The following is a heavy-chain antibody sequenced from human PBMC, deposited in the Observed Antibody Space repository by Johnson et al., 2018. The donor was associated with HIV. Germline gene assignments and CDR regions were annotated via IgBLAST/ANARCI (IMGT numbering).Heavy chain of an antibody. CDR1: GFTFSSYG. D-gene: IGHD3-10*01. J-gene: IGHJ3*02. CDR3: ASSYSESDAFDI. CDR2: ISYDGSNK. V-gene: IGHV3-30*03. Sequence: QVQLVESGGGVVQPGRSLRLSCAASGFTFSSYGMHWVRQAPGKGLVWVAVISYDGSNKYYADSVKGRFTISRDNSKNTLYLQMNSLRVEDTAVYYCASSYSESDAFDIWGQGTMVTVSS.